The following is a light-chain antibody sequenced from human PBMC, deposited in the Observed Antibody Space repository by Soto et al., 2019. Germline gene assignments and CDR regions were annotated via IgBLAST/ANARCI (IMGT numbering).Light chain of an antibody. CDR1: QSVSSSY. Sequence: EIVLTQSPGTLSLSPGERATLSCRASQSVSSSYLAWYQQKPGQPPRLLIYAASSRATGIQDRFSGSRSGTDFPLTLSRLDPKDFAVYYCQQDGNSLYTFGQGTKLETK. CDR2: AAS. V-gene: IGKV3-20*01. J-gene: IGKJ2*01. CDR3: QQDGNSLYT.